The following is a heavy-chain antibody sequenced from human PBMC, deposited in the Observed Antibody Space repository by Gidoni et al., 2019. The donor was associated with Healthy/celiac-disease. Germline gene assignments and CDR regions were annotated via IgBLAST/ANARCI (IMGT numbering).Heavy chain of an antibody. CDR1: GGSFSGYY. V-gene: IGHV4-34*01. CDR2: INHSGSP. CDR3: ARVGYYYYYGMDV. Sequence: QVQLQQWGAGRLKPSETLSRTCAVYGGSFSGYYWSWIRQPPGKGLEWIGEINHSGSPNYNPSLKSRVTISVDTSKNQFSLKLSSVTAADTAVYYCARVGYYYYYGMDVWGQGTTVTVSS. J-gene: IGHJ6*02.